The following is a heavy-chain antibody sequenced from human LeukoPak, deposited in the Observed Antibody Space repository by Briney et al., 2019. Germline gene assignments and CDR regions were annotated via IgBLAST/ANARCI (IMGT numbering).Heavy chain of an antibody. J-gene: IGHJ6*03. D-gene: IGHD5-12*01. CDR3: ARDKRVATKSYYYYYMDV. CDR1: GFTFSSYW. V-gene: IGHV3-7*01. Sequence: GGSLRLSCAASGFTFSSYWMSWVRQAPGKGLEWVANIKQDGSEKYYVDSVKGRFTISRDNAKNSLYLQMNSLRAEDTAVYYCARDKRVATKSYYYYYMDVWGKGTTVTVSS. CDR2: IKQDGSEK.